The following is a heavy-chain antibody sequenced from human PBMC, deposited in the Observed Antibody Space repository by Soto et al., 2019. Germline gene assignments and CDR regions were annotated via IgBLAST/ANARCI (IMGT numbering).Heavy chain of an antibody. Sequence: PGGSLRLSCAASGFTFNSYGMHWVRQGPGNGLEWVSHISGTSVYIHYADSVKGRFTISRDNAKNSVYLQMDSLRVEDTAVYYCAREGALKPFSSWGQGALVTVSS. CDR2: ISGTSVYI. CDR3: AREGALKPFSS. CDR1: GFTFNSYG. V-gene: IGHV3-21*01. J-gene: IGHJ5*02.